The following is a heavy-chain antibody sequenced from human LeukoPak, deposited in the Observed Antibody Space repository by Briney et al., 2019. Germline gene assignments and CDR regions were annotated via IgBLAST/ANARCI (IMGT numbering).Heavy chain of an antibody. CDR3: ARHTYQDTMVRGVIITWFDP. J-gene: IGHJ2*01. CDR1: GGSISSYY. V-gene: IGHV4-59*08. D-gene: IGHD3-10*01. CDR2: IYYSGST. Sequence: SETLSLTCTVSGGSISSYYWSWIRQPPGKGLEWIGYIYYSGSTNYNPSLKSRVTISVDTSKNQFSLKLSSVTAADTAVYYCARHTYQDTMVRGVIITWFDPWGRGTLVSVSS.